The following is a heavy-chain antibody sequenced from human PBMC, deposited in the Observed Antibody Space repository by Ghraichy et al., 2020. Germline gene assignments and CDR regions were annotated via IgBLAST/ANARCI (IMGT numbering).Heavy chain of an antibody. V-gene: IGHV2-26*01. J-gene: IGHJ5*02. CDR2: IFSNDEK. CDR1: GFSLSNARMG. D-gene: IGHD1-7*01. CDR3: ARIPRTTYWFDP. Sequence: SGPTLLKPTETLTLTCTVSGFSLSNARMGVSWIRQPPGKALEWLAHIFSNDEKSYSTSLKSRLTISKDTSKSQVVLTMTNMDPVDTATYYCARIPRTTYWFDPWGQGTLVTVSS.